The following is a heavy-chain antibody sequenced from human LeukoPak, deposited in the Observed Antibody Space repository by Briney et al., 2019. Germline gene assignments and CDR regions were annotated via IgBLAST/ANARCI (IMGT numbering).Heavy chain of an antibody. CDR3: ARSSKGSGPNDALDL. CDR2: ISSGGDII. D-gene: IGHD3-3*01. CDR1: GFTFTDHY. Sequence: PGGSLRLSCAASGFTFTDHYMSWVRQAPGKGLEWVSYISSGGDIIYYADSVKGRFTISRDNAKNSLFLQMNSLRAEDTAVYYCARSSKGSGPNDALDLWGQGTMVIVSS. J-gene: IGHJ3*01. V-gene: IGHV3-11*04.